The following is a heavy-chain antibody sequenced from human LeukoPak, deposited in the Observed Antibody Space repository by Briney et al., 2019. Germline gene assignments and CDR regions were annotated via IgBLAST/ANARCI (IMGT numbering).Heavy chain of an antibody. CDR1: GGTFSSYA. J-gene: IGHJ5*02. Sequence: ASVKVSCKASGGTFSSYAISWVRQAPGQGLEWMGRIIPILGIANYAQKFQGRVTITADKSTSTAYMELSSLRSEDTAVYYCGRVGSGSRSDWFDPWGQGTLVTVSS. D-gene: IGHD1-26*01. CDR3: GRVGSGSRSDWFDP. V-gene: IGHV1-69*04. CDR2: IIPILGIA.